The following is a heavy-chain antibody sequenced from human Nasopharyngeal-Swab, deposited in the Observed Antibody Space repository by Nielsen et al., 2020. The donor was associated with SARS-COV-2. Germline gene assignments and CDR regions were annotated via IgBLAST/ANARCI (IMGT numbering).Heavy chain of an antibody. Sequence: LSLTGAASGFTFSSYAMSWVRQAPGKGLEWVSAISGSGGSTYYADSVKGRFTISRDNSKNTLYLQMNSLRAEDTAVYYCAKVGVIDIVVVPAAISTYYFDYWGQGTLVTVSS. V-gene: IGHV3-23*01. J-gene: IGHJ4*02. CDR2: ISGSGGST. CDR1: GFTFSSYA. CDR3: AKVGVIDIVVVPAAISTYYFDY. D-gene: IGHD2-2*01.